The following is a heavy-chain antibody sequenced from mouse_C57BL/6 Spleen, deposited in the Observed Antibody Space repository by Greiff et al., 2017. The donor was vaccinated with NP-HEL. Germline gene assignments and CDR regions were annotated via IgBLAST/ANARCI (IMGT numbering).Heavy chain of an antibody. J-gene: IGHJ1*03. CDR3: ARDSSGFDV. CDR2: INPSSGYT. V-gene: IGHV1-4*01. D-gene: IGHD3-2*02. CDR1: GYTFTSYT. Sequence: QVQLKQSGAELARPGASVKMSCKASGYTFTSYTMHWVKQRPGQGLEWIGYINPSSGYTKYNQKFKDKATLTADKSSSTAYMQLSSLTSEDSAVYYCARDSSGFDVWGTRTTVTVSS.